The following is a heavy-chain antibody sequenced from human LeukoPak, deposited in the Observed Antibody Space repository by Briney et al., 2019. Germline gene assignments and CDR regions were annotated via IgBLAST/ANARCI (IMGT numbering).Heavy chain of an antibody. CDR2: IIPIFGTA. Sequence: ASVTVSCKASGYSFTSNGISWVRQAPGQGLEWMGGIIPIFGTANYAQKFQGRVTITADESTSTAYMELSSLRSEDTAVYYCARLDIIGIAAALDPWGQGTLVSVSS. V-gene: IGHV1-69*13. J-gene: IGHJ5*02. D-gene: IGHD6-13*01. CDR1: GYSFTSNG. CDR3: ARLDIIGIAAALDP.